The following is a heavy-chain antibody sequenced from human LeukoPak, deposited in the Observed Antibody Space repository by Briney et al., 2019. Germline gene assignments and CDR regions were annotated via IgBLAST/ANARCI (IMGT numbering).Heavy chain of an antibody. CDR1: GFTFSSYA. Sequence: GGSLRLSCAASGFTFSSYAMNWVRQAPGRGLEWVSVISGSGSSTYYADSVKGRFTISRDNSKNTLYLQMNSLRAEDTAVYYCATSFGPVIAAAGTGADWGQGTLVTVSS. D-gene: IGHD6-13*01. CDR3: ATSFGPVIAAAGTGAD. V-gene: IGHV3-23*01. J-gene: IGHJ4*02. CDR2: ISGSGSST.